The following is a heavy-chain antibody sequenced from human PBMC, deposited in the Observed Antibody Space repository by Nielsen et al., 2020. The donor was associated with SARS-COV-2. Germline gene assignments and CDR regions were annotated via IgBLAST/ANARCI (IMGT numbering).Heavy chain of an antibody. J-gene: IGHJ4*02. Sequence: GGSLRLSCAASGFTFSSYAMSWVRQAPGKGLEWVSGISWNSGSIGYADSVKGRFTISRDNAKNSLYLQMNSLRAEDTALYYCAKSNQPVSSSPIDYWGQGALVTVSS. CDR2: ISWNSGSI. V-gene: IGHV3-9*01. CDR1: GFTFSSYA. CDR3: AKSNQPVSSSPIDY. D-gene: IGHD6-6*01.